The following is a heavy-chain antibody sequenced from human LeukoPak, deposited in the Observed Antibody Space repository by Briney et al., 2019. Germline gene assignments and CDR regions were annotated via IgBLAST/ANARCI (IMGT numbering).Heavy chain of an antibody. CDR1: GYTFTTYY. CDR2: INPNSGGT. CDR3: ARETGGNWFDP. D-gene: IGHD3-10*01. J-gene: IGHJ5*02. Sequence: ASLRVSCKASGYTFTTYYMHWVRQAPGQGLEWMGWINPNSGGTNYAQKFKGWVTLTRDTSINTTYMELSRLASDVTAVYYCARETGGNWFDPWGQGTLVTVSS. V-gene: IGHV1-2*04.